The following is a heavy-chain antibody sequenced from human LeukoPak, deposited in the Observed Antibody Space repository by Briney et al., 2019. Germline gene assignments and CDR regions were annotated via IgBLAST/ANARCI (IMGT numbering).Heavy chain of an antibody. D-gene: IGHD3-10*01. CDR1: GFTFSSYS. V-gene: IGHV3-21*01. CDR2: ISSSSSYI. Sequence: GGSLRLSCAASGFTFSSYSMNWVRQAPGKGLEWVSSISSSSSYIYYADSVKGRFTISRDNAKNSLYLQMNSLRAEDTAVYCCARDPGVRGVIPLTLDYWGQGTLVTVSS. J-gene: IGHJ4*02. CDR3: ARDPGVRGVIPLTLDY.